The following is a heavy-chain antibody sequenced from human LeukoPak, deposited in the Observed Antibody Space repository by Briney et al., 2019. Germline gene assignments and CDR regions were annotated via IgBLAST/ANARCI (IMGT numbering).Heavy chain of an antibody. V-gene: IGHV3-21*01. J-gene: IGHJ4*02. Sequence: GGSLRLSCAASGFTFSSYSMNWVRQAPGKGLEWVSSISSSSSYIYYADSVKGRFTISRDNSKNTLYLQMGSLRAEDMAVYYCAREIDGSCDYWGQGTLVTVSS. CDR1: GFTFSSYS. CDR2: ISSSSSYI. CDR3: AREIDGSCDY. D-gene: IGHD1-26*01.